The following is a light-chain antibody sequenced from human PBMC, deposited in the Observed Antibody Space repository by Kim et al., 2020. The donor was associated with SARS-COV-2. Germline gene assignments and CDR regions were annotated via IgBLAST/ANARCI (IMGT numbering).Light chain of an antibody. J-gene: IGKJ2*01. CDR2: AAS. CDR3: QQSYSTMYT. V-gene: IGKV1-39*01. Sequence: DIQMTQSPSSLSASVGDRVTITCRASQSISSYLNWYQQKPGKAPKLLIYAASSLQSGVPSRFSGNGSGTDFTLTISSLQPEDFATYYCQQSYSTMYTFGQGTKLEI. CDR1: QSISSY.